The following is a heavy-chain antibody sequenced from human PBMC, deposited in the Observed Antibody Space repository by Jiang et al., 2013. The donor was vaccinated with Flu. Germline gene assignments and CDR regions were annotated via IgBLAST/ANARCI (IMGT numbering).Heavy chain of an antibody. CDR1: GYTFTSYY. V-gene: IGHV1-46*01. D-gene: IGHD5-18*01. J-gene: IGHJ4*02. CDR2: INCGGGTT. Sequence: GAEVKKPGASVKVSCKASGYTFTSYYVHWVRQAPGQGLEWMGLINCGGGTTNYAQKFQGRVTLTRDTSTSTVYMELSSLTSEDTTVYYCARIGGRGYTYGTFDYWGQGTLVNRLL. CDR3: ARIGGRGYTYGTFDY.